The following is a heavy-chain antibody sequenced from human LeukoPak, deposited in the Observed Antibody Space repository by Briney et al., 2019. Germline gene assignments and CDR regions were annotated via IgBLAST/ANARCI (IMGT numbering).Heavy chain of an antibody. CDR2: MNPNSGNT. V-gene: IGHV1-8*01. Sequence: ASVKVSCKASGYTFTSYDINWVRQATGQGLEWMGWMNPNSGNTGYAQKFQGRVTMTRNTSISTAYMELSSLRSEDTAVYYCARGRNPYSSSWTDYWGQGTLVTVSS. J-gene: IGHJ4*02. CDR3: ARGRNPYSSSWTDY. D-gene: IGHD6-13*01. CDR1: GYTFTSYD.